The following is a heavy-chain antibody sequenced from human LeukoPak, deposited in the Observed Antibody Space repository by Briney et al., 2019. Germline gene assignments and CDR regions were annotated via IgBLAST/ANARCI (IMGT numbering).Heavy chain of an antibody. J-gene: IGHJ2*01. CDR1: GFTFNSYA. Sequence: GGSLRLSCAASGFTFNSYAMSWVRQAPGKGLEWVSAISGSGGSTYYADSVKGRFTISRDNSKDTLYLQMNSLRAEDTAVYYCAKDIAVAGVDWYFDLWGRGTLVTVSS. CDR2: ISGSGGST. D-gene: IGHD6-19*01. CDR3: AKDIAVAGVDWYFDL. V-gene: IGHV3-23*01.